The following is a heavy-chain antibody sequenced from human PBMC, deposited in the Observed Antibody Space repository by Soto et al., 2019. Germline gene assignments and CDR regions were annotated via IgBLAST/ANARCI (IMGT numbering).Heavy chain of an antibody. CDR2: ISWDGGSQ. V-gene: IGHV3-43*01. CDR3: AKDINTPSKASYLGSRYYYYYGMDV. Sequence: EVQLVEYGGVVVQPGGSLRISCAASGFTFDDYTMHWVRQAPGKGLEWVSLISWDGGSQYYAHSVKGRFTISRDNSKNTLYLQMNSLRTEDTALYYCAKDINTPSKASYLGSRYYYYYGMDVWGQGTTVTVSS. CDR1: GFTFDDYT. J-gene: IGHJ6*02. D-gene: IGHD1-26*01.